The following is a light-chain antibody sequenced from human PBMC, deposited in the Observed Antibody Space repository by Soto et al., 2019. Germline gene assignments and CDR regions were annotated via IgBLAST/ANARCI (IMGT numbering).Light chain of an antibody. J-gene: IGKJ1*01. CDR2: DAS. CDR3: QQYSAYRT. Sequence: DIQMTQSPSTLSASVGDRVTLTCRASQSIYNWLAWYQQKPGKAPKLLIYDASSLQGGVPSRFSGSGSGTDLTLTISSLQPDDFATYYCQQYSAYRTFGQGTKVEIK. V-gene: IGKV1-5*01. CDR1: QSIYNW.